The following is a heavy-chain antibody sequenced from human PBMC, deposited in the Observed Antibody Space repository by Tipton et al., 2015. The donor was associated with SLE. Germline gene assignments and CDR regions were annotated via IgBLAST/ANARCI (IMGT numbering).Heavy chain of an antibody. V-gene: IGHV3-66*02. J-gene: IGHJ3*02. D-gene: IGHD2-21*01. CDR3: AREGCYCPGAFDI. CDR2: IYSGGST. Sequence: SLRLSCAASGFTVSSNYMSWVRQAPGKGLEWVSVIYSGGSTYYADSVKGRFTISRDNSKNTLYLQMNSLRAGDTAVYYCAREGCYCPGAFDIWGQGTMVPLSS. CDR1: GFTVSSNY.